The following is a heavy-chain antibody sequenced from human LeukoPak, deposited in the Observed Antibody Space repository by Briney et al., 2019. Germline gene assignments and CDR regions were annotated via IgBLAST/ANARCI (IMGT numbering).Heavy chain of an antibody. CDR2: ISGSGGGT. D-gene: IGHD4-17*01. CDR3: AKEYGDYDAFDI. J-gene: IGHJ3*02. V-gene: IGHV3-23*01. CDR1: GFTFSSYA. Sequence: GGSLRLSCAASGFTFSSYAMSWVRQAPGKGLEWVSAISGSGGGTYYADSVKGRFTISRDNSKNTLYLQMNSLRAEDTAVCYCAKEYGDYDAFDIWGQGTVVIVSS.